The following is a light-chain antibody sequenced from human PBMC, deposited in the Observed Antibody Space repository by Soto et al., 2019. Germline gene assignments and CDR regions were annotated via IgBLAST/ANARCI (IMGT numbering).Light chain of an antibody. J-gene: IGKJ1*01. V-gene: IGKV1D-12*01. CDR3: QQANSFPRT. CDR2: AAS. Sequence: DITMTQSPSSVSASVGDRVTITCRASQAISTWLAWYQQKPGKAPKLLIYAASNLQTGVPSRFSGSGSGTDFTLTISSLQPEDFATYDWQQANSFPRTFGQGTKVEIK. CDR1: QAISTW.